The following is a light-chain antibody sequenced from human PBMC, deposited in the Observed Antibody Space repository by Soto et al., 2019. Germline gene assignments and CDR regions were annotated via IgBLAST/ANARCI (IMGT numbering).Light chain of an antibody. J-gene: IGLJ1*01. CDR1: RSDVGGYKY. V-gene: IGLV2-14*03. CDR2: DVS. CDR3: SSYTSTSTYV. Sequence: HSALTQPASVSGSPGQSITTSCTGTRSDVGGYKYVSWYQHHPGKAPKLILYDVSNRPSGVSTRFSGSKSGNTASLTISGLQADDEADYYCSSYTSTSTYVFGTGTKLTVL.